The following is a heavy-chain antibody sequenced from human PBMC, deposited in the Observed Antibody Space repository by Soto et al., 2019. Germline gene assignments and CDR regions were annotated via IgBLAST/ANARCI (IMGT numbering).Heavy chain of an antibody. Sequence: SETLSLTCTVSGGSVSSGSYYWSWIRQPPGKGLEWIGYIYYSGSTNYNPSPKSRVTISVDTSKNQFSLKLSSVTAADTAVYYCARGGYGVVPFDYWGQGTLVTVSS. V-gene: IGHV4-61*01. CDR2: IYYSGST. J-gene: IGHJ4*02. D-gene: IGHD5-12*01. CDR1: GGSVSSGSYY. CDR3: ARGGYGVVPFDY.